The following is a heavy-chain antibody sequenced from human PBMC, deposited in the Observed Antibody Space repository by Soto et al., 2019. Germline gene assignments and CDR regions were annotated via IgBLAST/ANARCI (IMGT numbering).Heavy chain of an antibody. D-gene: IGHD1-1*01. V-gene: IGHV1-18*01. CDR1: GYTFTSYG. CDR3: TRDSGTRKLERRFDY. CDR2: ISAYNGNT. Sequence: ASVKVSCKASGYTFTSYGISWVRQAPGQGLEWMGWISAYNGNTNYAQKLQGRVTMTTDTSTSTAYMELRSLRSADTAVYYCTRDSGTRKLERRFDYWGQGTLVTVSS. J-gene: IGHJ4*02.